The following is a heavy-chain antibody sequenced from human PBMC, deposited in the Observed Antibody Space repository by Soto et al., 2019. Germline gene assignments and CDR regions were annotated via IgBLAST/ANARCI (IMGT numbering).Heavy chain of an antibody. CDR1: GDSLISATY. V-gene: IGHV4-39*02. J-gene: IGHJ4*02. D-gene: IGHD3-10*01. CDR3: ARLQSHYGSGLYYLDY. Sequence: QLQLQESGPGLVKPSETLSLNCAVSGDSLISATYWGWIRQPPGKGLEWVGSIYHTGTTYYNPSLTRRVAISVDTSKNHFSLTLNSLTAADTALYYCARLQSHYGSGLYYLDYWGQGTLVTVSS. CDR2: IYHTGTT.